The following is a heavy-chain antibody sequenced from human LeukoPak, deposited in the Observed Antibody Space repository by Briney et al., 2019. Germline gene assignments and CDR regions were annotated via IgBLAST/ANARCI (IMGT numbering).Heavy chain of an antibody. V-gene: IGHV4-39*01. D-gene: IGHD2-21*02. J-gene: IGHJ4*02. CDR2: IYYSGST. CDR1: GGSISSSTHY. Sequence: SETLSLTCTVSGGSISSSTHYWGWIRQPPGEGLEWIGSIYYSGSTYYNPSLKSRVTISVDTSKNQFSLKLTSVTASDTAVYYCARPAEVTAIQPFDYWGQGTLVTVSS. CDR3: ARPAEVTAIQPFDY.